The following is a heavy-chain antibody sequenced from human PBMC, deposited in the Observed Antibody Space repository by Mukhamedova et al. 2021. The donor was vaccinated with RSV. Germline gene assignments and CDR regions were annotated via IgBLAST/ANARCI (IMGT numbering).Heavy chain of an antibody. Sequence: TLSSYGMHWVRQAPGKGLEWVAVISYDGSNKYYADSVKGRFTISRDNSKNTLYLQMNSLRAEDTAVYYCVLGYIVATHLDYWGQ. J-gene: IGHJ4*02. CDR1: TLSSYG. D-gene: IGHD5-12*01. V-gene: IGHV3-30*03. CDR3: VLGYIVATHLDY. CDR2: ISYDGSNK.